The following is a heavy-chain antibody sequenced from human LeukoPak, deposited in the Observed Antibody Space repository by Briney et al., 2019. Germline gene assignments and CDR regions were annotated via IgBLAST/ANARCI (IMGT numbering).Heavy chain of an antibody. V-gene: IGHV3-23*01. D-gene: IGHD4-17*01. J-gene: IGHJ4*02. Sequence: GGSLRLSCAISGFTVSSNYMSWVRQAPGKGLEWVSAISGSGGSTYYADSVKGRFTVSRDNSENTLFLQMNSLKTEDTAVYYCARAEMITVTTLLDYWGQGTLVTVSS. CDR3: ARAEMITVTTLLDY. CDR2: ISGSGGST. CDR1: GFTVSSNY.